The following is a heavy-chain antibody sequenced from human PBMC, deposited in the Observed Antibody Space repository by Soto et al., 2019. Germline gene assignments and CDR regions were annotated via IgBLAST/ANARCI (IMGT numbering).Heavy chain of an antibody. CDR1: GGTFSSYA. Sequence: GASVKVSCKASGGTFSSYAISWVRQAPGQGLEWMGGIIPIFGTANYAQKFQGRVTITADESTSTAYMELSSLRSEDTAVYYCARTSTVTSLYYGMDVWDQGTTVTVSS. J-gene: IGHJ6*02. CDR2: IIPIFGTA. CDR3: ARTSTVTSLYYGMDV. V-gene: IGHV1-69*13. D-gene: IGHD4-4*01.